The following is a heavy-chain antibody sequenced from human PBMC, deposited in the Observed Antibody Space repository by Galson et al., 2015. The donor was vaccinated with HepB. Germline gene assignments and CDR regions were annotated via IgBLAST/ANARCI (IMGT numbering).Heavy chain of an antibody. Sequence: SVKVSCKAFGYTFTSNGLSWLRQAPGQGLQWMGWISGYNGRTNYAQSLQGRVTMTTDTSTNTAYMELRSLISDDTAVYYCARGRWDISGSYYDSWGQGTLVTVSS. CDR1: GYTFTSNG. D-gene: IGHD5-12*01. V-gene: IGHV1-18*01. CDR3: ARGRWDISGSYYDS. CDR2: ISGYNGRT. J-gene: IGHJ4*02.